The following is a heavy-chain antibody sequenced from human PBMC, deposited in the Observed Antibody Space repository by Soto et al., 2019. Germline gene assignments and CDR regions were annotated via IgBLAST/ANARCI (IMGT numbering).Heavy chain of an antibody. CDR2: INHSGST. CDR1: GGSFSGYY. CDR3: ARGHYGSGHY. D-gene: IGHD3-10*01. V-gene: IGHV4-34*01. Sequence: QVQLQQWGAGLLKPSETLSLTCAVYGGSFSGYYWSWIRQPPGKGLEWIGEINHSGSTHYNPSLRSRVPISVDTSKNQVSLKLSSVTAADTAVYSCARGHYGSGHYWGQGTLVTVSS. J-gene: IGHJ4*02.